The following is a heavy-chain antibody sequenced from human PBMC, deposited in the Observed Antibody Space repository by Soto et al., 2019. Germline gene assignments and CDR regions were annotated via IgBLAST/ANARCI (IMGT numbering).Heavy chain of an antibody. Sequence: PGESLKISCKGSGYSFTIYWISWVRQMPGKGLEWMGRIDPSDSYTNYSPSFQGHVTISADKSISTAYLQWSSLKASDTAMYYCARHGRVYYDSSGYYYMGMDVWGQGTTVTVSS. D-gene: IGHD3-22*01. CDR2: IDPSDSYT. J-gene: IGHJ6*02. V-gene: IGHV5-10-1*01. CDR3: ARHGRVYYDSSGYYYMGMDV. CDR1: GYSFTIYW.